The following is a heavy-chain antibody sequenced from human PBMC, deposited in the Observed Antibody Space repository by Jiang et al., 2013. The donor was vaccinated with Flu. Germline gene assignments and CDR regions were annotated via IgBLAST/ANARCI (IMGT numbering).Heavy chain of an antibody. Sequence: GSGLVKPSETLSLTCTVSGGPISSYYWSWIRQPPGEGLEWIGYIYYSGSTNYNPSLKSRVTISVDTSKNQFSLKLSSVSAADTAVYYCARGGVGEWQTFDYWGQGTLVTVSS. V-gene: IGHV4-59*01. J-gene: IGHJ4*02. CDR3: ARGGVGEWQTFDY. CDR1: GGPISSYY. CDR2: IYYSGST. D-gene: IGHD3-16*01.